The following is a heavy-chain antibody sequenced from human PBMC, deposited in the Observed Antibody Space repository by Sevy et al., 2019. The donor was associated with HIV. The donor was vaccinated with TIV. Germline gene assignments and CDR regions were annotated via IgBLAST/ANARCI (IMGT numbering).Heavy chain of an antibody. CDR2: RSSAGSNK. J-gene: IGHJ4*02. V-gene: IGHV3-30-3*01. CDR3: TTDAGYSIAWSPSDY. CDR1: GLTFSSHA. D-gene: IGHD6-19*01. Sequence: GGSLRLSCAASGLTFSSHAMHWVRLAPGKGLEWVAVRSSAGSNKDYADSVKGRFTISRDNPKNTLYLQMNSLRPEDTAVYYCTTDAGYSIAWSPSDYWGQGTLVTVSS.